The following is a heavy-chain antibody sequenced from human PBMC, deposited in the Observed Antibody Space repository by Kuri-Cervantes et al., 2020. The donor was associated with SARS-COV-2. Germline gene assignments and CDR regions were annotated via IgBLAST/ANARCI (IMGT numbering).Heavy chain of an antibody. CDR1: GFTFSSYS. D-gene: IGHD3-3*01. J-gene: IGHJ6*02. Sequence: GESLKISCAASGFTFSSYSMNWVRQAPGKGLEWVSAISGSGGSTYYADSVKGRFTISRDNSKNTLYLQMNSLRAEDTAVYYCASRFWSGYYQPYYYYGMDVWGQGTMVTVSS. CDR3: ASRFWSGYYQPYYYYGMDV. V-gene: IGHV3-23*01. CDR2: ISGSGGST.